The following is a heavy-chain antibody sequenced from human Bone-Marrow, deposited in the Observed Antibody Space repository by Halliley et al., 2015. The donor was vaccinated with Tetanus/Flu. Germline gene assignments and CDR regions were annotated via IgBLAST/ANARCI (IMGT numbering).Heavy chain of an antibody. D-gene: IGHD5-12*01. Sequence: REWLGTIFPGNSNTKYPPPAPGQVTLSVDKSRTTAYLQWNSLKASDSAMYYCTRREGYYLTYWGQGTLVTVSS. CDR3: TRREGYYLTY. V-gene: IGHV5-51*01. J-gene: IGHJ4*02. CDR2: IFPGNSNT.